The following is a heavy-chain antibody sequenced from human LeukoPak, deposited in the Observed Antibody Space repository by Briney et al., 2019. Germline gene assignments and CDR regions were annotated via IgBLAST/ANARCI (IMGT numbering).Heavy chain of an antibody. CDR1: GGTFSSYA. Sequence: SVKVSCKASGGTFSSYAISWVRQAPGQGLEWMGGIIPIFGTANYAQKFQGRVTITADESTSTAYMELSSLRSEDTAVYYCARPVSETYYYDSSAMDVWGKGTTVTVSS. CDR3: ARPVSETYYYDSSAMDV. V-gene: IGHV1-69*13. J-gene: IGHJ6*03. D-gene: IGHD3-22*01. CDR2: IIPIFGTA.